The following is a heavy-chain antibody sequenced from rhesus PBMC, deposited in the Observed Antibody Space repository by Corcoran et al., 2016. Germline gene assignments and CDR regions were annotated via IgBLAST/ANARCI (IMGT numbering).Heavy chain of an antibody. J-gene: IGHJ4*01. Sequence: EVQLVQSGAEVKKPGASVKISCKASGYTFTDYYLHWVRQAPGKGLEWMGRVDPEDGEAKHAQKFQDRVTITADTSTDTAYMELSSLRSEDTAVYYCATLLPGYSGSQIDYWGQGVLVTVSS. D-gene: IGHD6-25*01. CDR3: ATLLPGYSGSQIDY. V-gene: IGHV1-111*02. CDR2: VDPEDGEA. CDR1: GYTFTDYY.